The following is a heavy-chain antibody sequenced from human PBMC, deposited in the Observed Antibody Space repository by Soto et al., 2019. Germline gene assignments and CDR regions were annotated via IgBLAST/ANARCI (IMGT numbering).Heavy chain of an antibody. CDR1: GFTFSSHW. CDR3: ARGLRNYFGVDV. V-gene: IGHV3-74*01. D-gene: IGHD5-12*01. J-gene: IGHJ6*02. CDR2: VKYDGRTT. Sequence: EVQVVESGGGLVQPGGSLRLSCIASGFTFSSHWMHWVRQAPGKGLVWVSRVKYDGRTTNYADSGKGRLTIPRDNAKNTVYLQMNSLRAEDTGVYYCARGLRNYFGVDVWGQGTTVTVSS.